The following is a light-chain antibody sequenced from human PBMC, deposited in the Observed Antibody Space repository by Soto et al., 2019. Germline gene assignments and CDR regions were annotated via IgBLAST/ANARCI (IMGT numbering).Light chain of an antibody. J-gene: IGLJ2*01. V-gene: IGLV3-1*01. CDR2: QDS. CDR1: KLGDKY. CDR3: QAWDSSTVV. Sequence: SYELTQPPSVSVSPGQTASITCSGDKLGDKYACWFQQKPGQSPLLVIYQDSKRPSGIPERFSGSNSGNTATLTISGPQAMDEADYYCQAWDSSTVVFGGGTQLTVL.